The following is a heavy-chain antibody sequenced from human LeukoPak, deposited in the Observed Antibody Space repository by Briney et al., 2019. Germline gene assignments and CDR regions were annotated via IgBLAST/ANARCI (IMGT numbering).Heavy chain of an antibody. V-gene: IGHV3-23*01. D-gene: IGHD3-3*01. CDR2: ISGSGGST. J-gene: IGHJ6*02. CDR1: GFTFSSYA. Sequence: GGSLRLSCTASGFTFSSYAMSWVRQAPGKGLEWVSAISGSGGSTYYADSVKGWFTISRDNSKNTLYLQMNSLRAEDTAVYYCAKAQTYYDFWSGYPPPHYYYGMDVWGQGTTVTVSS. CDR3: AKAQTYYDFWSGYPPPHYYYGMDV.